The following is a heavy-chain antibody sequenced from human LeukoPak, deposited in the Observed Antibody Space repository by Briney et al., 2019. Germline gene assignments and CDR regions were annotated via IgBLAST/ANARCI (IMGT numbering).Heavy chain of an antibody. CDR1: GFTFSTYS. V-gene: IGHV3-21*03. D-gene: IGHD5-12*01. CDR3: TTAPGGYVSARDEAFGI. CDR2: ISGTSSYI. J-gene: IGHJ3*02. Sequence: GGSLRLSCAASGFTFSTYSMNWVRQAPGKGLEWVSSISGTSSYIYYADSVKGRFTISRDNAKNSLSLQMNSLKIEDTAVYYCTTAPGGYVSARDEAFGIWGQGTMVTVSS.